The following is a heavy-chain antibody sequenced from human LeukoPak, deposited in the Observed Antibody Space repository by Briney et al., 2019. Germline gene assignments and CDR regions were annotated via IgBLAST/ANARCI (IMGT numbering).Heavy chain of an antibody. CDR3: AKGTERYRAESSFDH. Sequence: GGSLRLSCAASGFTFNNYAMSWVRQAPGKGLEWVSSITYNGDDTHHADSVQGRFTISRDNSKDTLYLQMNRLRAEDTAIYTCAKGTERYRAESSFDHWGQGTLVAVAS. CDR2: ITYNGDDT. CDR1: GFTFNNYA. D-gene: IGHD2-2*01. J-gene: IGHJ4*02. V-gene: IGHV3-23*01.